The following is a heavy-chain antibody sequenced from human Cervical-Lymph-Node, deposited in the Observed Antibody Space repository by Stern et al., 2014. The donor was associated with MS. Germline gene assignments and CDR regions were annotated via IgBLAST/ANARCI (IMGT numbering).Heavy chain of an antibody. D-gene: IGHD3-10*01. V-gene: IGHV4-31*03. CDR2: IYYSGST. Sequence: QVQLQESGPGLVKPSQTLSLTCSVSGGSVSSGGYYWSWIRQHPGKGLEWIGYIYYSGSTHYNASLKSRVTISVDTSKNQFSLKLSSVTAADTAVYYCARGDSPGDFVSWGQGTLVTVSS. CDR3: ARGDSPGDFVS. J-gene: IGHJ4*02. CDR1: GGSVSSGGYY.